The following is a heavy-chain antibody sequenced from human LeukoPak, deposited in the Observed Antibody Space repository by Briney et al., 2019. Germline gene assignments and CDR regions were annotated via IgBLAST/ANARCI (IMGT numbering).Heavy chain of an antibody. CDR3: ARATDGRLLRFGELLKNWFDP. D-gene: IGHD3-10*01. CDR1: GYTFTSYD. V-gene: IGHV1-8*01. Sequence: GASVKVSCKASGYTFTSYDINWVRQATGQGLEWMGWMNPNSGNTGYAQKFQGRVTMTRNTSISTAYMELSSLRSEDTAVYYCARATDGRLLRFGELLKNWFDPWGQGTLVTVSS. CDR2: MNPNSGNT. J-gene: IGHJ5*02.